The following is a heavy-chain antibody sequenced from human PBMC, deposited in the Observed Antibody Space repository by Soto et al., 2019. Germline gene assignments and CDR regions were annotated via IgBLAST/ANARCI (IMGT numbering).Heavy chain of an antibody. CDR2: IYHSGNT. CDR3: AREGPATIAADLSWFDP. D-gene: IGHD6-13*01. Sequence: QVQLQESGPGLVKPSGTLSLTCAVSGGSINSSNWWTWVRQPPGKGLAWIGNIYHSGNTNYNPSLKRRRSVSVDKSKSQCSLRLSSVTAADTAIYYCAREGPATIAADLSWFDPWGQGTLVTVSS. CDR1: GGSINSSNW. V-gene: IGHV4-4*02. J-gene: IGHJ5*02.